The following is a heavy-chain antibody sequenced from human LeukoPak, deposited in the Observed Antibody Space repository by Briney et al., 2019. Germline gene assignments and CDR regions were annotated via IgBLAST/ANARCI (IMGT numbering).Heavy chain of an antibody. CDR2: ISSSSSYI. CDR1: GFTFSSYS. J-gene: IGHJ6*04. CDR3: ARDQGRSSSWYSEYYYYGMDV. D-gene: IGHD6-13*01. V-gene: IGHV3-21*01. Sequence: GGSLRLSCAASGFTFSSYSMNWARQAPGKGLEWVSSISSSSSYIYYADSVKGRFTISRDNAKNSLYLQMNSLRAEDTAVYYCARDQGRSSSWYSEYYYYGMDVWGKGTTVTVSS.